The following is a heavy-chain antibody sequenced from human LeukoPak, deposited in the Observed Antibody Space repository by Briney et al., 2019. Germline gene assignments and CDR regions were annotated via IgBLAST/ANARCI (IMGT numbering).Heavy chain of an antibody. Sequence: SETLSLTCAVYGGSFSGYYWSWVRQPPGKGLEWIGEINHSGSTNYSPSLKSRVTISVDTSKNQFSLKLSSVTAADTAVYYCARARGAVAIDYWGQGTPVTVSS. CDR2: INHSGST. D-gene: IGHD6-19*01. CDR3: ARARGAVAIDY. V-gene: IGHV4-34*01. CDR1: GGSFSGYY. J-gene: IGHJ4*02.